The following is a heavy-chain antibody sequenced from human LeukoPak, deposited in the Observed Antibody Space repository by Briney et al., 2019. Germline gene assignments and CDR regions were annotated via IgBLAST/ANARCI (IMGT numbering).Heavy chain of an antibody. CDR1: GYTFTGYY. CDR2: INPNSGGT. J-gene: IGHJ4*02. D-gene: IGHD2-15*01. Sequence: GASVKVSCKASGYTFTGYYMHWVRQAPGQGLEWMGWINPNSGGTNYAQKFQGRVTMTRDTSISTAYMELSRLRSDDTAVYYCARTILGYCSGGSCYSGGPRLLDYWGQGTLVTVSS. CDR3: ARTILGYCSGGSCYSGGPRLLDY. V-gene: IGHV1-2*02.